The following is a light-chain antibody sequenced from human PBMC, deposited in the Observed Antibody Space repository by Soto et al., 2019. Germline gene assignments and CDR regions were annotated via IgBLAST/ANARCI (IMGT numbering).Light chain of an antibody. V-gene: IGKV1-13*02. CDR3: QQFNSYPT. CDR2: DAS. CDR1: QSISSA. Sequence: AIQLTQSPSSLSASVGDRVTITCRASQSISSALAWYQQKPGKAPKLMIYDASSLESGVPSRFSGSGSGTDFTLTISSRQPEDVATYYCQQFNSYPTFGQGTKLEIK. J-gene: IGKJ2*01.